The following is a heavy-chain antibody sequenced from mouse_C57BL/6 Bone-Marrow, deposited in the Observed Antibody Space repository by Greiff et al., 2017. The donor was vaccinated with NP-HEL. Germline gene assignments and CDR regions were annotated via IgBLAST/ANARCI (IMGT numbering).Heavy chain of an antibody. Sequence: EVKLQESGPGLVKPSQSLSLTCSVTGYSITSGYYWNWIRQFPGNKLEWMGYISYDGSNNYNPSLKNRISITRDTSKNQFFLKLNSVTTEDTATYYCARAGLYAMDYWGQGTSVTVSS. J-gene: IGHJ4*01. V-gene: IGHV3-6*01. CDR1: GYSITSGYY. CDR2: ISYDGSN. CDR3: ARAGLYAMDY. D-gene: IGHD3-1*01.